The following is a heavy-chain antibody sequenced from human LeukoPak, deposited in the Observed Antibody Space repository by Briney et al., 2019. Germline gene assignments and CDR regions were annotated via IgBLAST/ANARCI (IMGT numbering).Heavy chain of an antibody. CDR1: GGSISSSSYY. Sequence: SETLSLTCTVSGGSISSSSYYWGWIRQPPGKGLEWIGTIFYSGTTYYNPSLKSRVTISVDTSKNQFSLNLSSVTAADTALYYCARLPRATIGATNYFDFWDQGTLVTVSS. CDR3: ARLPRATIGATNYFDF. CDR2: IFYSGTT. D-gene: IGHD5-24*01. V-gene: IGHV4-39*01. J-gene: IGHJ4*02.